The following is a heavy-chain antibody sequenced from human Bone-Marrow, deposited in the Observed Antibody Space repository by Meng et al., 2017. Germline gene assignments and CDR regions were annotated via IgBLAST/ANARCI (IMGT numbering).Heavy chain of an antibody. CDR3: ARDGILLWFGELSGWFDP. CDR1: GFTFDDYT. D-gene: IGHD3-10*01. CDR2: ISWDGGST. J-gene: IGHJ5*02. V-gene: IGHV3-43*01. Sequence: GESLKISCAASGFTFDDYTMHWVRQAPGKGLEWVSLISWDGGSTYYADSVKGRFTISRDNSKNTLYLQMNSLRAEDTAVYYCARDGILLWFGELSGWFDPWGQGTLVTVSS.